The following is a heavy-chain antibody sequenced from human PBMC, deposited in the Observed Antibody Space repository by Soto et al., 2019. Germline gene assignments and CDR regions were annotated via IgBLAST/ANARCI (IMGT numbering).Heavy chain of an antibody. CDR3: ARLKWELLSDL. CDR2: INTYTGVA. Sequence: GASVKVSCKASGYTFTNYAISWVRQAPGQGPEWMGWINTYTGVAHYAQNFQGRVTMTTDRSRDTVSMDLRSLRPDDTAVYYCARLKWELLSDLWGQGTQVTVSS. V-gene: IGHV1-18*01. CDR1: GYTFTNYA. J-gene: IGHJ5*02. D-gene: IGHD1-26*01.